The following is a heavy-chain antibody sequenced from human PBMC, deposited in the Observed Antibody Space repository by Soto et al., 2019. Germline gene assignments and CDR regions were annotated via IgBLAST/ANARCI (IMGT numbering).Heavy chain of an antibody. J-gene: IGHJ4*02. V-gene: IGHV3-23*01. CDR3: AKGGVVVPGAFDY. D-gene: IGHD2-2*01. CDR1: GFTFSSYA. CDR2: ISGSGGST. Sequence: EVQLLESGGGLVQPGGSLRLSCAASGFTFSSYAMSWVRQAPGKGLEWVSAISGSGGSTYYADSVKGRFTISRDNSKNTLYLEMNSLRAEDTAVYYCAKGGVVVPGAFDYWGQGTLVTVSS.